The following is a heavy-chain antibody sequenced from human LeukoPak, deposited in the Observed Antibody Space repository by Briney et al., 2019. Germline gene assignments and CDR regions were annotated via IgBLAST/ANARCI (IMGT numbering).Heavy chain of an antibody. V-gene: IGHV4-4*02. D-gene: IGHD3-22*01. Sequence: SETLSLTCAVSGGSITNTNWWSWVRQPPGKGLEWIGEINHSGSTNYNPSLKSRVTISVDKSKNRFSLKLSSVTAADTAVYYCARAYYYDTSAKNDWGQGTLVTVSS. CDR2: INHSGST. CDR3: ARAYYYDTSAKND. CDR1: GGSITNTNW. J-gene: IGHJ4*02.